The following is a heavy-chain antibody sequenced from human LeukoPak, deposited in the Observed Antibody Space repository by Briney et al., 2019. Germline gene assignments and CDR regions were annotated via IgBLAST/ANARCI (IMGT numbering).Heavy chain of an antibody. Sequence: SETLSLTCTVSGGSISSSSYYWGWIRQPPGKGLEWIGSINYSGSTYYNPSLKSRVTISVDTSKNQFSLKLSSVTAADTAVYYCASVLGTTIFDYWGQGTLVTVSS. CDR1: GGSISSSSYY. CDR3: ASVLGTTIFDY. CDR2: INYSGST. D-gene: IGHD7-27*01. J-gene: IGHJ4*02. V-gene: IGHV4-39*01.